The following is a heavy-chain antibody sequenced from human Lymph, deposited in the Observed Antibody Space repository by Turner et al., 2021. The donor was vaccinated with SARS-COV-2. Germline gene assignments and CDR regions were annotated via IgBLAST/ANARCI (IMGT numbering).Heavy chain of an antibody. CDR1: GFTFSSYA. CDR2: ISYDVSNK. CDR3: ARDGGGYLDY. Sequence: QVQLVESGGGVVQPGRSRRLSCAASGFTFSSYAMHGVRQAPGNGLEWVALISYDVSNKYYADSVKGRFTISRDNSKNTLYLQMNSLRAEYTAVYYCARDGGGYLDYWGQGTLVTVSS. J-gene: IGHJ4*02. V-gene: IGHV3-30-3*01. D-gene: IGHD2-15*01.